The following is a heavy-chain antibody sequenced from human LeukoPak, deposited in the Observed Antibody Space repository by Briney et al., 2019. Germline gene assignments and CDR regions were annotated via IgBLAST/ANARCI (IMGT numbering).Heavy chain of an antibody. Sequence: XSXVXXXPGKGLEWVSXITSSGGETHYADSVKGRFIISRDNCKNTLFLEVRNLRGEETAVYFCARDQGHDYAPVGSATHAYWGQGTLVAVAS. D-gene: IGHD2-2*01. CDR2: ITSSGGET. V-gene: IGHV3-23*01. CDR3: ARDQGHDYAPVGSATHAY. J-gene: IGHJ4*02.